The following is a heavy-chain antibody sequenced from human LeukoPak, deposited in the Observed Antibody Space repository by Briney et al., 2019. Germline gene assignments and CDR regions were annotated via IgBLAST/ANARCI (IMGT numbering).Heavy chain of an antibody. CDR3: ASTARWLFFDS. CDR1: GGSINTFY. CDR2: ISYSVST. J-gene: IGHJ4*02. Sequence: SETLSLTCTVSGGSINTFYWSWFRQSPGKGLEWIGFISYSVSTNYDPSLKSRVTILLDTPKNQVSLKLSSVTAADTAVYYCASTARWLFFDSWGPGILVTVPS. V-gene: IGHV4-59*01. D-gene: IGHD3-22*01.